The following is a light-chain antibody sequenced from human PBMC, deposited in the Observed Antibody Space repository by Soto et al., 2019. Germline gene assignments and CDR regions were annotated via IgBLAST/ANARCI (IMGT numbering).Light chain of an antibody. V-gene: IGLV2-8*01. CDR1: SSDVGGYKY. Sequence: QSALTQPPSASGSPGQSVTISCTGTSSDVGGYKYVSWYQQHPGKAPKLLIYEATQRPSGVPDRFSGSKSGNTASLTVSGLQAEDEADYYCSSYADSNNLLFGGGTKLPVL. CDR3: SSYADSNNLL. J-gene: IGLJ3*02. CDR2: EAT.